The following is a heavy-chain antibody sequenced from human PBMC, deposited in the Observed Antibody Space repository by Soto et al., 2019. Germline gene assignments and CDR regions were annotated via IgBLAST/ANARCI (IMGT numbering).Heavy chain of an antibody. CDR3: AKDAPYYYDSSGYYGPFDY. J-gene: IGHJ4*02. CDR1: GFTFSSYG. V-gene: IGHV3-30*18. CDR2: ISYDGSNK. Sequence: QVQLVESGGGVVQPGRSLRRSCAASGFTFSSYGIHWVRQAPGKGLEWEALISYDGSNKYYADSVKGRFTISRDNSKNTLYLQMNSLRAEDTAMYYCAKDAPYYYDSSGYYGPFDYWGQGTLVTVSS. D-gene: IGHD3-22*01.